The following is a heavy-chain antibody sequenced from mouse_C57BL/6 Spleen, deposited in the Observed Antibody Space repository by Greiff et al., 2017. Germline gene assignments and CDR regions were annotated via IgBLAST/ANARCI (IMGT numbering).Heavy chain of an antibody. Sequence: QVQLQQSGAELVKPGASVKISCKASGYAFSSYWMNWVKQRPGKGLEWIGQIYPGDGDTNYNGKFKGKATLTADKSSSTAYMQLSSLTSEDSAVXFCARSYYGSSYGYAMDYWGQGTSVTVSS. CDR3: ARSYYGSSYGYAMDY. CDR2: IYPGDGDT. CDR1: GYAFSSYW. V-gene: IGHV1-80*01. D-gene: IGHD1-1*01. J-gene: IGHJ4*01.